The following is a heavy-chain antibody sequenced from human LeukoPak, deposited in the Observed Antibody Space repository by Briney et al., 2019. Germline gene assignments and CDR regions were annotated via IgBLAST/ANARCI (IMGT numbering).Heavy chain of an antibody. J-gene: IGHJ4*02. Sequence: GGSLRLSCAASGFTFSNAWMSWVRQAPGKGLEWVGRIKSKTDDGTTDYAAPVKGRFTISRDDSKNTLYLQTNSLKTEDTAVYYCPTMGFWSGHWGQGTLVTVSS. CDR1: GFTFSNAW. D-gene: IGHD3-3*01. CDR2: IKSKTDDGTT. V-gene: IGHV3-15*01. CDR3: PTMGFWSGH.